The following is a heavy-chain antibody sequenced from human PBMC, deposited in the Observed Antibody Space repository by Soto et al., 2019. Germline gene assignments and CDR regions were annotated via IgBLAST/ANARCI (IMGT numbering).Heavy chain of an antibody. CDR1: GGTFTNYG. CDR2: IVPIFGTA. D-gene: IGHD2-2*01. J-gene: IGHJ4*02. Sequence: QVPLVQSGAEVKKPGSSVKVSCKASGGTFTNYGISWVRQAPGQGLEWMGGIVPIFGTANYAQKYQGRVTITADESASTAYMELSSLRSEDTAVYYCARGPQYAYFDYWGQGTLVTVSS. V-gene: IGHV1-69*01. CDR3: ARGPQYAYFDY.